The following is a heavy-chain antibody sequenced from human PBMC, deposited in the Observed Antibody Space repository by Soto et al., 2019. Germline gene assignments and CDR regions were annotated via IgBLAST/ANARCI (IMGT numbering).Heavy chain of an antibody. D-gene: IGHD3-10*01. CDR1: GFTFSSYA. V-gene: IGHV3-64D*08. CDR2: ISSNGGST. CDR3: VKGRGGSRGQNWFDP. Sequence: GGSLRLSCSASGFTFSSYAMHWVRRAPGKGLEYVSAISSNGGSTYYADSVKGRFTISRDNSKNTLYLQMSSLRAEDTAVYYCVKGRGGSRGQNWFDPWGQGTLVNVSS. J-gene: IGHJ5*02.